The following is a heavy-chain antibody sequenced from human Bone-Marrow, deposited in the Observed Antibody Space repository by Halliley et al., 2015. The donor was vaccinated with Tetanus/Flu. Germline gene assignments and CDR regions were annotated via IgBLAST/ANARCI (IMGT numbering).Heavy chain of an antibody. V-gene: IGHV5-51*01. CDR1: GYDFTLYW. CDR3: VRGTTGMDWFAP. J-gene: IGHJ5*02. CDR2: IYPADSDT. Sequence: QLVQSGAEVKKPGESLTISCEGLGYDFTLYWTGWVRQTAGKGLEWMGIIYPADSDTRYNPSFQGQVTISADKSINTAYLRWNNLKASDTATYFCVRGTTGMDWFAPWGQGTQVIVSS. D-gene: IGHD1-1*01.